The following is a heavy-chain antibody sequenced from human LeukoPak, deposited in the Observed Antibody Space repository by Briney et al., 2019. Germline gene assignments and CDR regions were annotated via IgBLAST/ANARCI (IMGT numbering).Heavy chain of an antibody. CDR3: AHSHYHDRGNWFGP. V-gene: IGHV2-5*01. J-gene: IGHJ5*02. CDR2: IYWNGDN. Sequence: SGPTLVKPTQTLTLTCTLSGFSIRTHGVGVGWIRQPPGKALEWVAIIYWNGDNYYSPSLNSRSTITKDTSKNQVVLTLTNVDPVDTATYYCAHSHYHDRGNWFGPWGQGTLVTVSS. CDR1: GFSIRTHGVG. D-gene: IGHD3-22*01.